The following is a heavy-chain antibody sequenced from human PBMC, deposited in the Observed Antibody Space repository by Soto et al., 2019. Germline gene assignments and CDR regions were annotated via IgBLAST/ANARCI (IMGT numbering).Heavy chain of an antibody. CDR3: THRRGLGELY. CDR2: IYWDDDK. J-gene: IGHJ4*02. Sequence: QITLKESGPTLVKPTQTLTLTCTFSGFSLSTSGVSVGWIRQPPGKALECLAVIYWDDDKRYRPSLQSRLTVXXDTSKNQVVLIMTNMDPVDTATYYCTHRRGLGELYWGQGTLVTVSS. V-gene: IGHV2-5*02. CDR1: GFSLSTSGVS. D-gene: IGHD3-10*01.